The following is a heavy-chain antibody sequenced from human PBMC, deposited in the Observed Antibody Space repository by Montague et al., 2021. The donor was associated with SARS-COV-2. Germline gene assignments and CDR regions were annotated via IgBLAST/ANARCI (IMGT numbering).Heavy chain of an antibody. D-gene: IGHD5-18*01. Sequence: TLSLTCTVSGASISTSLYYWSWVRQPAGKGLEYIGRFYVGGTTNYNPSLQSRVSMSADTSKNQFSLKLRSVTAADTAVYYCARGQLWFDYWGQGTLVTVSS. CDR3: ARGQLWFDY. CDR1: GASISTSLYY. CDR2: FYVGGTT. V-gene: IGHV4-61*02. J-gene: IGHJ4*02.